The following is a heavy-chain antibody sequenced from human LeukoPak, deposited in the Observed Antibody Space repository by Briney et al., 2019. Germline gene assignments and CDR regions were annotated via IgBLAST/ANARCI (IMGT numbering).Heavy chain of an antibody. CDR3: ARDPARGAFDI. V-gene: IGHV3-48*03. CDR2: ISSSGSNI. CDR1: GFTFSSYE. Sequence: GGSLRLSCAASGFTFSSYEMNWVRQAPGKGLEWVSYISSSGSNIYYADSVKGRFTIHRDKAKHSLYLQMNSLRAEDTAVYYCARDPARGAFDIWGQGTMVTVSS. J-gene: IGHJ3*02.